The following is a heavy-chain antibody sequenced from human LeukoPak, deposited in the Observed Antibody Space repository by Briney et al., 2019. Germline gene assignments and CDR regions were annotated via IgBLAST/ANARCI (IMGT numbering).Heavy chain of an antibody. D-gene: IGHD1-26*01. Sequence: ASVKVSCKASGYTFTSYGISWVRQAPGQGLEWMGWISAYNGNTNYAQKLQGRVTMTTDTSTSTAYMELRSLRSEDTAVYYCARGMVGATLRADFYYYYYYMDVWGKGTTVTVSS. J-gene: IGHJ6*03. CDR3: ARGMVGATLRADFYYYYYYMDV. CDR1: GYTFTSYG. CDR2: ISAYNGNT. V-gene: IGHV1-18*01.